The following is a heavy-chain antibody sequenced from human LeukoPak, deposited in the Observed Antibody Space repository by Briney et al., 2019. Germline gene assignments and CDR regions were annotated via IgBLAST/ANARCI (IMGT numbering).Heavy chain of an antibody. J-gene: IGHJ3*02. CDR2: INPNSGGT. D-gene: IGHD6-13*01. CDR1: GYTFTGYY. Sequence: ASVKVSCKASGYTFTGYYMHWVRQAPGQGLEWMGWINPNSGGTNYAQKFQGWVTMTRDTSISIAYMELSRLRSDDTAVYYCARAAAAGTSHDAFDIWGQGTMVTVSS. V-gene: IGHV1-2*04. CDR3: ARAAAAGTSHDAFDI.